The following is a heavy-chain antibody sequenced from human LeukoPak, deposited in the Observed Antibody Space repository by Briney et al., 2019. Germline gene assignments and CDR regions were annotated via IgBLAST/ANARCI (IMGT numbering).Heavy chain of an antibody. CDR3: AKDSANGWLVLFSVHSY. V-gene: IGHV4-39*02. D-gene: IGHD6-19*01. CDR1: GGSISSTIYY. CDR2: IYSSGST. Sequence: PSETLSLTCTVSGGSISSTIYYWGWIRQPPGKGLEWIGSIYSSGSTYYNPSLKSRVTISVDTSKNQFSLKLSSVTAADTAVYYCAKDSANGWLVLFSVHSYWGQGTLVTVSS. J-gene: IGHJ4*02.